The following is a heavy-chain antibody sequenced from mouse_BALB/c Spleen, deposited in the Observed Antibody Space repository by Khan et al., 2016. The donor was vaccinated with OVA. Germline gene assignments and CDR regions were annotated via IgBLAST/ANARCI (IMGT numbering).Heavy chain of an antibody. CDR1: GYTFTSYT. J-gene: IGHJ3*01. D-gene: IGHD2-14*01. V-gene: IGHV1-4*01. CDR2: INPSNGYT. Sequence: QVQLQQSGAELARPGASVKMSCKASGYTFTSYTIHWIKLRPGQGLEWIGYINPSNGYTNYNQKFKDKATLTADKSSTTAYMQLSSLTSDDSAVYYGVRDGAYHRNDGWFAYWGQGTLVTGSA. CDR3: VRDGAYHRNDGWFAY.